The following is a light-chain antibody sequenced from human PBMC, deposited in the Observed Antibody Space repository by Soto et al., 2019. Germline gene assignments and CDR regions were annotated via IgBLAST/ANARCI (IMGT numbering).Light chain of an antibody. CDR1: SSDIGNYHL. CDR2: EVN. V-gene: IGLV2-23*02. J-gene: IGLJ1*01. Sequence: QSVLTQPASVSGSPGQSITISCAGTSSDIGNYHLVSWYKQHPGKAPKLIICEVNKRPSGISDRFSGSKSGNTASLTISGLQAEDEADYYCCSYAGTVAYVFGSGTKLTVL. CDR3: CSYAGTVAYV.